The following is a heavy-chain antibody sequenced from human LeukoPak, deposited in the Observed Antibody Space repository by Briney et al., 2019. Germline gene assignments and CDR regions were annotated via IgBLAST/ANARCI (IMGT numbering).Heavy chain of an antibody. CDR3: AKGSIVVVPAAIGY. CDR1: GFTVSSYG. V-gene: IGHV3-30*02. CDR2: IRYDGSNK. Sequence: PGGSLRLSCAASGFTVSSYGMHWVRQAPGKGLEWVAFIRYDGSNKYYADSVKGRFTISRDNSKNTLYLQMNSLRAEDTAVYYCAKGSIVVVPAAIGYWGQGTLVTVSS. D-gene: IGHD2-2*02. J-gene: IGHJ4*02.